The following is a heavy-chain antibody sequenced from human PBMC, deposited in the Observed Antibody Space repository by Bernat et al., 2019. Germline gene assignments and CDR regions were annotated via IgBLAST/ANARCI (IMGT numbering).Heavy chain of an antibody. CDR1: GYTFTSYG. D-gene: IGHD3-10*01. CDR2: ISAYNGNT. V-gene: IGHV1-18*01. Sequence: QVQLVQSGAEVKKPGASVTVSCKASGYTFTSYGISWVRQAPGQGLEWMGWISAYNGNTNYAQKLQGRVTMTTDTSTSTAYMELRSLRSDDTAVYYCARGDRRYYGSGSYYTGVQDYWGQGTLVTVSS. J-gene: IGHJ4*02. CDR3: ARGDRRYYGSGSYYTGVQDY.